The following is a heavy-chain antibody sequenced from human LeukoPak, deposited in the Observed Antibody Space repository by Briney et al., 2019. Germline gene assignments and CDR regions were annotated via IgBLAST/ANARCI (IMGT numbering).Heavy chain of an antibody. J-gene: IGHJ4*02. V-gene: IGHV3-23*01. Sequence: ETLSLTCAVYGGSFSGYYWSWVRQAPGKGLEWVSAISGSGGSTYYADSVKGRFTISRDNSKNTLYLQMNSLRAEDTAVYYCAKERWGGSYEGYFDYWGQGTLVTVSS. CDR2: ISGSGGST. CDR3: AKERWGGSYEGYFDY. D-gene: IGHD1-26*01. CDR1: GGSFSGYY.